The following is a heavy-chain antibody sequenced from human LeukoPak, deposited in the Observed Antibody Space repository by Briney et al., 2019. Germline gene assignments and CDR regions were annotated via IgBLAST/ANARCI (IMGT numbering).Heavy chain of an antibody. J-gene: IGHJ4*02. V-gene: IGHV4-34*01. CDR1: GGSFSGYY. Sequence: PSETLSLTCAVYGGSFSGYYWTWIRQPPGKGLEWIGEINDRGNVNYNPSLRSRVTMSVDTSKNQFSLKLSSVTAADTAVYYCAGSSEYSYSNYEGVYFDYWGQGTLVTVSS. CDR3: AGSSEYSYSNYEGVYFDY. D-gene: IGHD4-11*01. CDR2: INDRGNV.